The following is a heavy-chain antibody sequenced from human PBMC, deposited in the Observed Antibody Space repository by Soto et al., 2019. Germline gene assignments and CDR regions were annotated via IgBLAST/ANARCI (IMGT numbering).Heavy chain of an antibody. CDR2: IIPIFGTA. Sequence: SVKVSCKASGGTFSSYAISWVRQAPGQGLEWMGGIIPIFGTANYAQKFQGRVTITADESTSTAYMELSSLRSEDTAVYYCARSLRETMIVVVLPAFDIWGQGTMVTVSS. CDR1: GGTFSSYA. J-gene: IGHJ3*02. V-gene: IGHV1-69*13. D-gene: IGHD3-22*01. CDR3: ARSLRETMIVVVLPAFDI.